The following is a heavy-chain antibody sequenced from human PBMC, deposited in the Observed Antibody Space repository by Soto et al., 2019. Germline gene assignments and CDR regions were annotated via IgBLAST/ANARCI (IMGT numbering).Heavy chain of an antibody. J-gene: IGHJ4*02. Sequence: EVQLLESGGGLVQPGGSLRLSCAASGFTFSSYAMSWVRQAPGKGLEWVSAISGSGGSTYYADSVKGRFTISSDNSKNTLYLQMNSLRAEDTAVYYCAKAGLLWFGELSDGVVDYWGQGTLVTVSS. D-gene: IGHD3-10*01. CDR1: GFTFSSYA. V-gene: IGHV3-23*01. CDR2: ISGSGGST. CDR3: AKAGLLWFGELSDGVVDY.